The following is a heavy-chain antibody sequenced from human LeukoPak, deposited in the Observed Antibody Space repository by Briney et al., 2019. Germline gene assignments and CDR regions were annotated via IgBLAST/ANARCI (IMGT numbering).Heavy chain of an antibody. D-gene: IGHD4-23*01. CDR1: GFTFSTYD. CDR2: INDGGYNT. CDR3: AKKETVVSPGNYFDH. V-gene: IGHV3-23*01. J-gene: IGHJ4*02. Sequence: GGSLRLSCAASGFTFSTYDMNWARQAPGKGLEWVAAINDGGYNTYYADSVRGRFTISRDNAKNTLYLQMNSLRAEDTAVYYCAKKETVVSPGNYFDHWGQGTLVTVSS.